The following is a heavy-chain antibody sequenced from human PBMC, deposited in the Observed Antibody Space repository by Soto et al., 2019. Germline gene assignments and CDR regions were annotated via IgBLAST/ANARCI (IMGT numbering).Heavy chain of an antibody. CDR1: GGSISSGDYY. J-gene: IGHJ4*02. V-gene: IGHV4-30-4*01. CDR3: ARYSYYYDSSGYRPLDY. CDR2: IYYSGST. Sequence: QVQLQESGPGLVKPSQTLSLTCTVSGGSISSGDYYWSWIRQPPGKGLEWIGYIYYSGSTYYNPSLKXRFTXSXDPSKNQFSLKLSSVTAADTAVYYCARYSYYYDSSGYRPLDYWGQGTLVTVSS. D-gene: IGHD3-22*01.